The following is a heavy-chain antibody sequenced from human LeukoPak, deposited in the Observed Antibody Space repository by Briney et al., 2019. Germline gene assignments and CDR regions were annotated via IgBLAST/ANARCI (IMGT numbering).Heavy chain of an antibody. V-gene: IGHV3-48*01. CDR2: ISSYTIT. Sequence: GGSLRLSCAAAGFSFSSYSMNWVRQAPGKRLEWIAYISSYTITYYADFVKGRFTISRDNAKKSLDLQMNSLRAEDTAVYYCSCGSSSSGWYDPYYFDYWGQGTLVTVSS. CDR3: SCGSSSSGWYDPYYFDY. D-gene: IGHD6-19*01. J-gene: IGHJ4*02. CDR1: GFSFSSYS.